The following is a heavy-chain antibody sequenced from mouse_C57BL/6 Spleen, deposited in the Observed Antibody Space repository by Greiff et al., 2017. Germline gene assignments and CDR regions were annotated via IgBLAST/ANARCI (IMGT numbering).Heavy chain of an antibody. CDR3: ARKGRGLDY. J-gene: IGHJ2*01. V-gene: IGHV2-2*01. CDR1: GFSLTSYG. CDR2: IWSGGST. Sequence: VQGVESGPGLVQPSQSLSITCPVSGFSLTSYGVHWVRQSPGKGLEWLGVIWSGGSTDSNAAFISRLSISKDNSKSQFFFKMNSLQADDTAIYYCARKGRGLDYWGQGTTLTVSS.